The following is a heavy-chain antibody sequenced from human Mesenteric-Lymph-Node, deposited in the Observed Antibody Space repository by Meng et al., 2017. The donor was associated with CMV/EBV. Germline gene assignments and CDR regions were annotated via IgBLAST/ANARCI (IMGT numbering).Heavy chain of an antibody. CDR3: AIPLFSSTSCGLDY. D-gene: IGHD2-2*01. CDR1: GFTFSSYS. CDR2: ISSSSSYI. J-gene: IGHJ4*02. Sequence: GGSLRPSCAASGFTFSSYSMNWVRQAPGKGLEWVSSISSSSSYIYYADSVKGRFTITRNNAKNSLYLQMNSLRAEDTAVYCCAIPLFSSTSCGLDYWGQGTMVTVSS. V-gene: IGHV3-21*01.